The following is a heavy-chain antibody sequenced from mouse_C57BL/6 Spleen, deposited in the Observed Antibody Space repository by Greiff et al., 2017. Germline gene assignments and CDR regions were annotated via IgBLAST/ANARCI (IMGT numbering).Heavy chain of an antibody. D-gene: IGHD2-3*01. CDR3: ARLDYDGYYAWFAY. V-gene: IGHV1-82*01. J-gene: IGHJ3*01. CDR2: IYPGDGDT. CDR1: GYAFSSSW. Sequence: QVQLKESGPELVKPGASVKISCKASGYAFSSSWMNWVKQRPGKGLEWIGRIYPGDGDTNYNGKFKGKATLTADKSSSTAYMQLSSLTSEDSAVYFCARLDYDGYYAWFAYWGQGTLVTVSA.